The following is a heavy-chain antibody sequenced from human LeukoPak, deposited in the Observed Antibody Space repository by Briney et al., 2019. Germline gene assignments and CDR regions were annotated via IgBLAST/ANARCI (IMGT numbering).Heavy chain of an antibody. CDR3: AKDLSYGFDY. CDR2: ISATDGRP. D-gene: IGHD5-18*01. Sequence: GGSLRLSCGASGFTFSNYWMSWVRQAPGKGLEWVSAISATDGRPYYADSVKGRFTISRDNSKSTLYLQLNGLRGEDTAICYCAKDLSYGFDYWGQGTLVTVSS. J-gene: IGHJ4*02. CDR1: GFTFSNYW. V-gene: IGHV3-23*01.